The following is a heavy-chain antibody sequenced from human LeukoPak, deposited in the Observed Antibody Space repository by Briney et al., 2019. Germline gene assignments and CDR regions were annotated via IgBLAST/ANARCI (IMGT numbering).Heavy chain of an antibody. CDR3: VSNDIVMP. CDR2: IYHSGST. Sequence: SETLSLTCTVSGYSITSGYYWGWIRQPPGKGLEWIGSIYHSGSTSYNPSLERRVTVSVDTSKNQFSLKLSSVTAADTAVYYCVSNDIVMPWGQGTLVTVSS. CDR1: GYSITSGYY. V-gene: IGHV4-38-2*02. D-gene: IGHD2-15*01. J-gene: IGHJ5*02.